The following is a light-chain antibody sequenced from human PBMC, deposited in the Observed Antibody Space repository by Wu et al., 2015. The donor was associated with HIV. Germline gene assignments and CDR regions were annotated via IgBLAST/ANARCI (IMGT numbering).Light chain of an antibody. J-gene: IGKJ2*03. CDR1: QSISDW. CDR2: KSS. CDR3: QQYSSSLSNS. V-gene: IGKV1-5*03. Sequence: DIQMTQSPSTLSASVGDRVTTTCRASQSISDWLAWHQQKPGKAPKLLIYKSSTLETGVPSRFSGSGSGTEFTLTISSLQPDDFATYYCQQYSSSLSNSLGQGTKLEIK.